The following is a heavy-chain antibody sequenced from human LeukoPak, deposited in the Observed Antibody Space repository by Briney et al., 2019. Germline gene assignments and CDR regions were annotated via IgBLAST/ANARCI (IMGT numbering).Heavy chain of an antibody. V-gene: IGHV1-18*01. CDR3: ARDRRGRAVANPYYYNGMDV. CDR2: ISAYNGNT. D-gene: IGHD6-19*01. CDR1: GSSLTELS. J-gene: IGHJ6*04. Sequence: ASVKVSCTVSGSSLTELSLYWVRQAPGQGLEWMGWISAYNGNTRYAQKFQGRVTMTTDTSTRTAYMEMRSLRSDDTAVYYCARDRRGRAVANPYYYNGMDVWGEGTTVTVSS.